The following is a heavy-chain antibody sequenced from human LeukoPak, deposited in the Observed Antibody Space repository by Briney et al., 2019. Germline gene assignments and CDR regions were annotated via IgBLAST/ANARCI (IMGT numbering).Heavy chain of an antibody. CDR3: AKVILPDYYDSSGYDY. CDR2: ISGSGGST. CDR1: GFTFSSYA. V-gene: IGHV3-23*01. D-gene: IGHD3-22*01. J-gene: IGHJ4*02. Sequence: GGSLRLSCAASGFTFSSYAMSWVREAPGKGLEWVSAISGSGGSTYYADSVKGRFTISRDNSKNTLYLQMNSLRAEDTAVYYCAKVILPDYYDSSGYDYWGQGTLVTVSS.